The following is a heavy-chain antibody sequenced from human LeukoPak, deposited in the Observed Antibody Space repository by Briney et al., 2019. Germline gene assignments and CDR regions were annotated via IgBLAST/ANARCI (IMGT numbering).Heavy chain of an antibody. CDR1: GFTFSSYD. D-gene: IGHD2-15*01. J-gene: IGHJ6*02. V-gene: IGHV3-33*01. CDR3: AREYCSGGSCYPYGMDV. CDR2: IWYDGSNK. Sequence: QPGRSLRLSCAASGFTFSSYDMHWVRQAPGKGLEWVAVIWYDGSNKYYADSVKGRFTISRDNSKNTLYLQMNSLRAEDTAVYYCAREYCSGGSCYPYGMDVWGQGTTVTVSS.